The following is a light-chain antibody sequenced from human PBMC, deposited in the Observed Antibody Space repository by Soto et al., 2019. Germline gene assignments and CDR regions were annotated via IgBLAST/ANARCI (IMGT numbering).Light chain of an antibody. CDR3: QQSYSTPIT. Sequence: DIVMTQSPDSLAVSLGERATINCKSSQSVLFSSNNKYYLAWYQQKPGQPPKLLIYWASTRESGVPNRFSGSGSGTDFTLTISSLQAEDVAVYYCQQSYSTPITFGQGTRLEIK. CDR1: QSVLFSSNNKYY. J-gene: IGKJ5*01. V-gene: IGKV4-1*01. CDR2: WAS.